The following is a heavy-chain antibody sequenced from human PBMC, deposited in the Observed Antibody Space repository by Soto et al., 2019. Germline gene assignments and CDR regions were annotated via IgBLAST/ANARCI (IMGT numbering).Heavy chain of an antibody. CDR3: ARDLRFSSTNYFDF. J-gene: IGHJ4*02. Sequence: PGGCLRLSCTACGFLFTDYYMSWIRQPPGKGLEWLAYIDGSSDYTNSADSVKGRFTISRDNAKNSVFLQMNNLRADDTAVYYCARDLRFSSTNYFDFWGRGTLVTVSS. V-gene: IGHV3-11*06. D-gene: IGHD2-8*01. CDR1: GFLFTDYY. CDR2: IDGSSDYT.